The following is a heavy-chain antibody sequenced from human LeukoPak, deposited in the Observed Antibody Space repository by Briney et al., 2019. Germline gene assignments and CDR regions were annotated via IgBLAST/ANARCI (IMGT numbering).Heavy chain of an antibody. D-gene: IGHD3-10*01. CDR1: GYTFTDYY. CDR2: VDPEDGET. Sequence: GASVKVSCKASGYTFTDYYMHWVQQAPGKGLEWMGRVDPEDGETIYAEKFQDRVTITRNTSISTAYMELSSLRSEDTAVYYCARGPSSAPRVNWFDPWGQGTLVTVSS. V-gene: IGHV1-69-2*01. CDR3: ARGPSSAPRVNWFDP. J-gene: IGHJ5*02.